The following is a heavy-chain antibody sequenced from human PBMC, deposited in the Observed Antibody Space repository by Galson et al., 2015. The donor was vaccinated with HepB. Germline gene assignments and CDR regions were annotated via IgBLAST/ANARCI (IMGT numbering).Heavy chain of an antibody. CDR2: ISAYNGNT. J-gene: IGHJ4*02. D-gene: IGHD6-19*01. CDR1: GYTFTSYG. CDR3: ARDSRIYRYSSGWTDVDF. Sequence: SVKVSCKASGYTFTSYGISWVRQVPGQGLEWMGWISAYNGNTNYAQNLQGRVTMTTDTSTSTAYMELRSLRSYDTAVYYCARDSRIYRYSSGWTDVDFWGQGTLVTVSS. V-gene: IGHV1-18*01.